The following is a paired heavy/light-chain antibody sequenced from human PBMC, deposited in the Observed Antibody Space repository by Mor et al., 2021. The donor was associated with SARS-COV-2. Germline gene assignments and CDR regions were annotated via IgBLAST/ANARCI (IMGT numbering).Light chain of an antibody. CDR3: QQFYTTPT. CDR2: WAS. Sequence: DIVMTQSPDSLAVSLGERATISCRSSQSVLKTSTKKNFLAWYRQKPGQPPELLINWASTRHSGVPDRFSGSGSGTDFTLTISSLQADDVAVYYCQQFYTTPTFGQGTKVEIK. J-gene: IGKJ1*01. CDR1: QSVLKTSTKKNF. V-gene: IGKV4-1*01.
Heavy chain of an antibody. J-gene: IGHJ3*02. CDR2: VIAGSGKA. CDR1: GGIFSSYV. V-gene: IGHV1-69*06. Sequence: QMHLEQSGAEVKKPGSSVRVSCKASGGIFSSYVINWVRQAPGQGLEWMGGVIAGSGKAKYAEKFQGKVTFTADISTTTAYMELSSLRSEDTAVYYCAREETVFAHDALDIWGQGTMVTVSS. D-gene: IGHD2-8*01. CDR3: AREETVFAHDALDI.